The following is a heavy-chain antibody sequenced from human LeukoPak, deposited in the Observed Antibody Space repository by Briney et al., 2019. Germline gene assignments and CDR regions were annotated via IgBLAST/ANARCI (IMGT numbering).Heavy chain of an antibody. D-gene: IGHD3-10*01. CDR1: GYTYTGYY. V-gene: IGHV1-2*02. CDR2: INPNSGGT. Sequence: ASVKVSCKASGYTYTGYYMHWVRQAPGQGLEWVGWINPNSGGTNYAQKFRGRVTMTRDTSISTAYMDLSTLRSDDTAVYYCARVSGSHQNYYSDYWGQGTLVTVSS. J-gene: IGHJ4*02. CDR3: ARVSGSHQNYYSDY.